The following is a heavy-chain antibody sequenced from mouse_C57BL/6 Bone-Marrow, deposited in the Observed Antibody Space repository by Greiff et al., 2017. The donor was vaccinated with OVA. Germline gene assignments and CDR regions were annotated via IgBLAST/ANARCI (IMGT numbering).Heavy chain of an antibody. J-gene: IGHJ1*03. CDR1: GYTFTSYW. Sequence: QVQLQQSGAELVRPGSSVKLSCKASGYTFTSYWMDWVKQRPGQGLEWIGNIYPSDSETHYNQKFKDKATLTVDKSSSTAYMQLSSLTSEDSAVYYCASTPFYYGSSSWYFDVWGTGTTVTVSS. V-gene: IGHV1-61*01. CDR2: IYPSDSET. D-gene: IGHD1-1*01. CDR3: ASTPFYYGSSSWYFDV.